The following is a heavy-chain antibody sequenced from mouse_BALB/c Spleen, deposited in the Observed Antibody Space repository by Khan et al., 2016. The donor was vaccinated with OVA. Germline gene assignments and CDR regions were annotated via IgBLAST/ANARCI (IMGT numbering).Heavy chain of an antibody. V-gene: IGHV3-2*02. J-gene: IGHJ4*01. CDR2: ISYSGST. D-gene: IGHD1-1*01. CDR1: GYSITSNYA. CDR3: ARHNYYGYALDY. Sequence: VQLKQSGPGLVKPSQSLSLTCTVTGYSITSNYAWSWIRQFPGNKLEWMGYISYSGSTNYNPSLKSRISVTRDTSENQFFLQLNSVTTEDTATYYCARHNYYGYALDYGGQGTSVTVSS.